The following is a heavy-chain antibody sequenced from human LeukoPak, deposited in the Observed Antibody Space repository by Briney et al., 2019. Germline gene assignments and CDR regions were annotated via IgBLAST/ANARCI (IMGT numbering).Heavy chain of an antibody. D-gene: IGHD3-9*01. J-gene: IGHJ5*02. CDR1: GGSISSSSYY. V-gene: IGHV4-39*07. CDR3: ARGWRYFDWLLPTHNWFDP. Sequence: PSETLSLTCTVSGGSISSSSYYWGWIRQPPGKGLEWIGSIYYSGSTYYNPSLKSRVTISVDTSKNQFSLKLSSVTAADTAVYYCARGWRYFDWLLPTHNWFDPWGQGTLVTVSS. CDR2: IYYSGST.